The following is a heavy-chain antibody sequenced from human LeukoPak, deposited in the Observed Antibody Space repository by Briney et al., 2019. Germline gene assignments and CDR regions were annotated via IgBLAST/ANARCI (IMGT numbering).Heavy chain of an antibody. CDR1: GYTFTSYA. V-gene: IGHV1-3*01. Sequence: ASVKVSCKASGYTFTSYAMHWVRQARGQRLEWMGWINAGNGNTKYSQKFQGRVTITRDTSASTAYMEPSSLRSEDTAVYYCARAGYYYDSSGYLSFDYWGQGTLVTVSS. CDR3: ARAGYYYDSSGYLSFDY. CDR2: INAGNGNT. J-gene: IGHJ4*02. D-gene: IGHD3-22*01.